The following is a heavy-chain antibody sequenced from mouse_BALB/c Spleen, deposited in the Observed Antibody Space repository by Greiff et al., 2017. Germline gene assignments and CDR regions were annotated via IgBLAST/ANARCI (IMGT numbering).Heavy chain of an antibody. CDR3: ARWGYGNYEAWFAY. D-gene: IGHD2-1*01. J-gene: IGHJ3*01. CDR1: GYSITSDYA. Sequence: EVQLQQSGPGLVKPSQSLSLTCTVTGYSITSDYAWNWIRQFPGNKLEWMGYISYSGSTSYNPSLKSRISITRDTSKNQFFLQLNSVTTEDTATYYCARWGYGNYEAWFAYWGQGTLVTVSA. V-gene: IGHV3-2*02. CDR2: ISYSGST.